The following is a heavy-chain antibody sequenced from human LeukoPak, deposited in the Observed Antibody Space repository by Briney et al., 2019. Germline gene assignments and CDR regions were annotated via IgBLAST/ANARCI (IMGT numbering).Heavy chain of an antibody. CDR3: ARVVLRPFRSIVRYYYYYYMDV. Sequence: ASVKVSCKASGYTFTSYDINWVRQATGQGLEWMGWMNPNSGNTGYAQKFQGRVTITRNTSISTAYMELSSLRSEDTAVYYCARVVLRPFRSIVRYYYYYYMDVWGKGTTVTVSS. CDR1: GYTFTSYD. D-gene: IGHD2/OR15-2a*01. J-gene: IGHJ6*03. CDR2: MNPNSGNT. V-gene: IGHV1-8*03.